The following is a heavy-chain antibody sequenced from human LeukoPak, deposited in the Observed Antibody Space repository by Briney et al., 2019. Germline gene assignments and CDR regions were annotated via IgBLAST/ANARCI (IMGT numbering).Heavy chain of an antibody. CDR1: GFIFNSYW. CDR2: ISKSGNT. J-gene: IGHJ4*02. D-gene: IGHD3-16*01. Sequence: GGSLRLSCAASGFIFNSYWMSWVRQAPGKGLEWVSAISKSGNTYYADSVEGRFTISRDNSKNTLHLQMNRLRAEDTAVYYCATISGPGETHDYWGQGTLVTVSS. CDR3: ATISGPGETHDY. V-gene: IGHV3-23*01.